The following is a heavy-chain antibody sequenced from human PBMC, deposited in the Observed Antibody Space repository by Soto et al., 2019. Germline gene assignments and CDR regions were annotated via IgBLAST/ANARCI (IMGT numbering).Heavy chain of an antibody. D-gene: IGHD5-12*01. CDR1: GFTFGSSG. Sequence: EVQLSESGGGLVQPGGSLRLSCAASGFTFGSSGMSWVRQAPGKGLEWISGLSGSGGSTYYADSVKGRFTISRDTSKSTLYLQMHSLRVEDTAVYYCAKDSGYDHTDWGQGTLVTVSS. CDR3: AKDSGYDHTD. V-gene: IGHV3-23*01. CDR2: LSGSGGST. J-gene: IGHJ4*02.